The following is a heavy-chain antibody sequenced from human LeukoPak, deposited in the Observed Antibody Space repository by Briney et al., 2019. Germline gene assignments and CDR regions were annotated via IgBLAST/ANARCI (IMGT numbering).Heavy chain of an antibody. CDR2: IYHSGST. CDR3: ARGGLGGSWSRVGYYFDY. J-gene: IGHJ4*02. CDR1: GGSISSGGYS. D-gene: IGHD2-15*01. V-gene: IGHV4-30-2*01. Sequence: SQTLSLTCAVSGGSISSGGYSWSWIRQPPGKGLEWIGYIYHSGSTYYNPSLKSRVTISVDRSKNQFSLKLSSVTAADTAVYYCARGGLGGSWSRVGYYFDYWGQGTLVTVSS.